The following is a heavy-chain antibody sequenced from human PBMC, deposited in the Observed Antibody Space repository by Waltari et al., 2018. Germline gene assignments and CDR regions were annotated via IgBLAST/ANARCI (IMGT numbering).Heavy chain of an antibody. CDR2: IYTSGSI. J-gene: IGHJ6*03. CDR1: GASISTYN. CDR3: ARDGVVVAAAGGYFYYSFMDV. V-gene: IGHV4-4*07. D-gene: IGHD2-2*01. Sequence: QVQLQESGPGLVKPSETLSLPCTVSGASISTYNWSWIRQPAGKGLEWIGRIYTSGSINYNPSLKSRVTMSVDTSKNQFSLKVTSVTAADRGVYYCARDGVVVAAAGGYFYYSFMDVWGEGTTVTISS.